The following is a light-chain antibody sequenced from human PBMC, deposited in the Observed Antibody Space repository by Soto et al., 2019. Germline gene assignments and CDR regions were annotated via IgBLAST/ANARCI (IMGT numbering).Light chain of an antibody. J-gene: IGKJ1*01. CDR3: QQYFNWPLTWT. Sequence: EIVLTQSPATLSVSAGGTVTLSCRASQSIRTNVAWYQQIPGQAPRLLVYGASTRATGVPARFSGSGSGIAFTLTLSSLQSEDSAFYYWQQYFNWPLTWTFGRGTKV. CDR1: QSIRTN. V-gene: IGKV3-15*01. CDR2: GAS.